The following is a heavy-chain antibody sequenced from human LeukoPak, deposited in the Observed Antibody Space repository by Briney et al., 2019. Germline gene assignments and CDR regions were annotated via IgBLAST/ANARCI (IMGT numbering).Heavy chain of an antibody. CDR2: IIPILGIA. Sequence: SVKVSCKASGGTFSSYAISWVRQAPGQGLEWMGRIIPILGIANYAQKFQGRVTTTADKSTSTAYMELSSLRSEDTAVYYCARPRGITGTPPRDYYGMDVWGQGTTVTVSS. J-gene: IGHJ6*02. D-gene: IGHD1/OR15-1a*01. CDR3: ARPRGITGTPPRDYYGMDV. V-gene: IGHV1-69*04. CDR1: GGTFSSYA.